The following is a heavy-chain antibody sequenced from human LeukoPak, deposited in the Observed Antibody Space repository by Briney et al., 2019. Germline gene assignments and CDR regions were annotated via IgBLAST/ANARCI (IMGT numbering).Heavy chain of an antibody. D-gene: IGHD2-2*01. V-gene: IGHV3-49*04. CDR2: IRSKAYGGTT. CDR3: TRVRPYCSSTSCYYLLDY. Sequence: GGSLRLSCAASGFTFSSYSMNWVRQAPGKGLEWVGFIRSKAYGGTTEYAASVKGRFTISRDDSKSIAYLQMNSLKTEDTAVYYCTRVRPYCSSTSCYYLLDYWGQGTLVTVSS. CDR1: GFTFSSYS. J-gene: IGHJ4*02.